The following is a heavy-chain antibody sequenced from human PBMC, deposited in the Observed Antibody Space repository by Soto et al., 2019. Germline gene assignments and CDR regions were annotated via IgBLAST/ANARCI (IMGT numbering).Heavy chain of an antibody. CDR2: ISAYNGNT. Sequence: QVQLVQSGAEVKKPGASVKVSCKASGYTFTSYGISWVRQAPGQGLEWMGWISAYNGNTNYAQKLQGRVTMTTDTSTRTAYMELRSLRSDDTAVYYCARKGAFLWFGELDGMDVWGQGTTVTVSS. CDR3: ARKGAFLWFGELDGMDV. D-gene: IGHD3-10*01. J-gene: IGHJ6*02. V-gene: IGHV1-18*01. CDR1: GYTFTSYG.